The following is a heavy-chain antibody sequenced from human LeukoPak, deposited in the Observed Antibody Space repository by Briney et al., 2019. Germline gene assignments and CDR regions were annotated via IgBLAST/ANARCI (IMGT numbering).Heavy chain of an antibody. V-gene: IGHV4-59*01. Sequence: PSETLSLTCTVSGGSISSYYWSWIRQPPGKGLEWIGYIYYSGSTNYNPSLKSRVTISVDTSKNQFSLKLSSVTAADTAVYYCARAEGDYGGSTKSHWYFDLWGRGTLVTVSS. CDR3: ARAEGDYGGSTKSHWYFDL. J-gene: IGHJ2*01. CDR2: IYYSGST. D-gene: IGHD4-23*01. CDR1: GGSISSYY.